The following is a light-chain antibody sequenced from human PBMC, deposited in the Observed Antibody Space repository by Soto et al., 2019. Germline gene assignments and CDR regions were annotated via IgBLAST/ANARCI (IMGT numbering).Light chain of an antibody. Sequence: EMVMPPSPATLSWCPGERAPLSGGSGQSVSSNLAWYQQKPGQAPRLLIYGASNRATGIPARFSGSGSGTESTLTIRRLQSEDFAVYYCHKYNHWLKRKFGHGHKV. J-gene: IGKJ1*01. CDR2: GAS. CDR3: HKYNHWLKRK. V-gene: IGKV3-15*01. CDR1: QSVSSN.